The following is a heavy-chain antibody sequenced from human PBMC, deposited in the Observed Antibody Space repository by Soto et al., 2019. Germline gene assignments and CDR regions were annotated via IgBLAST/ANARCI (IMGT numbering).Heavy chain of an antibody. J-gene: IGHJ4*02. CDR2: ISGGGDTT. CDR1: GFTFNNYA. CDR3: AKGRGGSGSLTPRVDF. Sequence: EVQLLESGGGLVQPGGSRRLSCAASGFTFNNYAMTWVRQAPGKGLEGVSAISGGGDTTSYADSVKGRFTVSRDGSKNTLYLQMSSLRAEDTALYYCAKGRGGSGSLTPRVDFWGQGTLVTVSS. V-gene: IGHV3-23*01. D-gene: IGHD3-10*01.